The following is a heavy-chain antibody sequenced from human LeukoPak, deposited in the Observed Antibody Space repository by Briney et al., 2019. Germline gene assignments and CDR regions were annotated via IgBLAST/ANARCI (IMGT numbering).Heavy chain of an antibody. CDR3: ARDVVVTSSPDAFDI. J-gene: IGHJ3*02. CDR1: GDSVTSGGYF. CDR2: ISNSGTT. D-gene: IGHD2-21*02. V-gene: IGHV4-31*03. Sequence: SETLSLTCTVSGDSVTSGGYFWTWIRQHPGKALEWIGYISNSGTTSYNPSLKSRVSISVDTSNNQFSLRLSSVTAADTAVYYCARDVVVTSSPDAFDIWGQGTMVTVSS.